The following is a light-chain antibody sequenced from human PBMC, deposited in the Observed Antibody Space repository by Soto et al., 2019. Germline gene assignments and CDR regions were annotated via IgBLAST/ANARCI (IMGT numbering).Light chain of an antibody. Sequence: EIVLTQSPGTLSLSPGEGVTLSCRASQSVINSYLAWYQQKPGQAPRLLIYGASTRATGIPVRFSGSGSGTEFTLTISSLQSEDFAVYYCHQYDDGLYTFGQGTTGDIK. J-gene: IGKJ2*01. V-gene: IGKV3-15*01. CDR2: GAS. CDR1: QSVINSY. CDR3: HQYDDGLYT.